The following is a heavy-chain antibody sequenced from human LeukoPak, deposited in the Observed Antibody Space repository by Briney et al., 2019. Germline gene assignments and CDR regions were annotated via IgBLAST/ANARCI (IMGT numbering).Heavy chain of an antibody. V-gene: IGHV4-39*07. CDR2: IYPSGST. J-gene: IGHJ4*02. Sequence: SETLSLTCTVSGGSISSSSYYWGWIRQPPGKGLEWIGRIYPSGSTYYNPSLKSRVTISIDKSKNQFSLRLTSVTAADTAVYYCARDRSGYSEYYFDYWGQGSLVTVSS. D-gene: IGHD5-12*01. CDR1: GGSISSSSYY. CDR3: ARDRSGYSEYYFDY.